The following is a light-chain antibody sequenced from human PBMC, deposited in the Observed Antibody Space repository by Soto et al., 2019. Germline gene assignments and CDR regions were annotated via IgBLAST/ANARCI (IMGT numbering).Light chain of an antibody. Sequence: IQMTQSPSSLSASVGDRVTITCRASQSIGTYLHWYQQKPGKAPKLLISAASFLQSGVPSKFSGSGTGTDFNLTLSSLQPEDFATYYCLQDYNYPRTFGQGTKVDIK. CDR2: AAS. CDR3: LQDYNYPRT. V-gene: IGKV1-6*01. J-gene: IGKJ1*01. CDR1: QSIGTY.